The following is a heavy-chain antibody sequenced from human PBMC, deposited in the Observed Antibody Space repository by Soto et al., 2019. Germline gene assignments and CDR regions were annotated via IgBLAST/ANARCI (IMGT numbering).Heavy chain of an antibody. CDR1: GGSISSGGYY. D-gene: IGHD3-16*01. Sequence: KPSETLSLTCTVSGGSISSGGYYWSWIRQPPGKGLEWIGYIYYSGSTNYNPSLKSRVTISVDTSKNQFSLKLSSVTAADTAVYYCARALKTMIRRQYMDAWGKGTTFTVSS. V-gene: IGHV4-61*08. J-gene: IGHJ6*03. CDR3: ARALKTMIRRQYMDA. CDR2: IYYSGST.